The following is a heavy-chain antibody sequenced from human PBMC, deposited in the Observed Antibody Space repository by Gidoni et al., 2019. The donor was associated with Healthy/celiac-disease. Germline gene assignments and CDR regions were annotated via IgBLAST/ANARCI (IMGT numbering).Heavy chain of an antibody. CDR3: AKDRRGGGFDY. Sequence: EVQLLESGGGLVQPGGSLRLSCAASGFTFSSYAMSGVRQGPGKGLGGVSAIRGSGGSTYYADSVKGRFTISRDNSKNPLYLQMNSLRAEDTAVYYCAKDRRGGGFDYWGQGTLVTVSS. D-gene: IGHD3-16*01. CDR1: GFTFSSYA. CDR2: IRGSGGST. V-gene: IGHV3-23*01. J-gene: IGHJ4*02.